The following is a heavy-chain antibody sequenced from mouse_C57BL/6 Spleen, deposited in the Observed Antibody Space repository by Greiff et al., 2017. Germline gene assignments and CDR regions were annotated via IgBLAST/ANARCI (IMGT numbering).Heavy chain of an antibody. D-gene: IGHD4-1*01. CDR3: ARDRLEDY. V-gene: IGHV1-4*01. CDR1: GYTFTSYT. J-gene: IGHJ4*01. Sequence: VQLQQSGAELARPGASVKMSCKASGYTFTSYTMHWVKQRPGQGLEWIGYINPSRGYTKYNQKFKDQATLTEDKYSRSAYMQLSSLTSEDSAVYYCARDRLEDYWGQGTSVTVSS. CDR2: INPSRGYT.